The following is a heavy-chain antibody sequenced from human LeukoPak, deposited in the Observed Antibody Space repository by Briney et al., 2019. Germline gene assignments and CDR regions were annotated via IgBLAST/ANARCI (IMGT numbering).Heavy chain of an antibody. CDR2: IIPIFGTA. V-gene: IGHV1-69*13. CDR3: ALWFGEFYYFDY. Sequence: SVKLSCKASGYTFTGYYMHWVRQAPGQGLEWMGGIIPIFGTANYAQMFQGRVTITADESTSTAYMELSSLRSKDTAVYYCALWFGEFYYFDYWGQGTLVTVSS. D-gene: IGHD3-10*01. J-gene: IGHJ4*02. CDR1: GYTFTGYY.